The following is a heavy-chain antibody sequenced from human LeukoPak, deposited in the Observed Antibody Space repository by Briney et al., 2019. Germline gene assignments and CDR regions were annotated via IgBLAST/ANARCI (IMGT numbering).Heavy chain of an antibody. V-gene: IGHV3-21*01. CDR1: GLSFSSFA. J-gene: IGHJ6*03. D-gene: IGHD6-6*01. CDR3: ARDGLSSSEYYYYYYYMDV. CDR2: IRGNGET. Sequence: PGGSLRLSCAASGLSFSSFAMSWVRQGPARGLEWVSSIRGNGETFYADSVKGRFTISRDNAKNSLYLQMNSLRAEDTAVYYCARDGLSSSEYYYYYYYMDVWGKGTTVTVSS.